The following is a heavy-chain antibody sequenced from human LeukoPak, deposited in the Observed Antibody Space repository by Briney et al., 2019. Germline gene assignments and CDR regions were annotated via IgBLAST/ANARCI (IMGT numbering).Heavy chain of an antibody. D-gene: IGHD3-10*01. Sequence: ASVKVSCKASGYTFTSYCLHWVRQAPGQGLEWMGIINPSGGSPNYAQKFQGRVTMTRDTSTSTVYMELRSLRSADTALYYCAREFVGGRSGELGYWGQGTLVTVSS. CDR3: AREFVGGRSGELGY. CDR2: INPSGGSP. CDR1: GYTFTSYC. V-gene: IGHV1-46*01. J-gene: IGHJ4*02.